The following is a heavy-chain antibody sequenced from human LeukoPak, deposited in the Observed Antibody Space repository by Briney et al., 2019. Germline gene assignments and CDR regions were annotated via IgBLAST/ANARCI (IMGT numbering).Heavy chain of an antibody. V-gene: IGHV3-74*01. CDR3: AREEGYCSSTSCYSTGFDY. CDR2: INSDGSST. J-gene: IGHJ4*02. D-gene: IGHD2-2*02. Sequence: GGSVRLSCAASGFTFSSYGMHWVRQAPGKGLVWVSRINSDGSSTSYAGSVKGRCTISRDNAKNTLYLQMNSLRAEDTAVYYCAREEGYCSSTSCYSTGFDYWGQGTLVTVSS. CDR1: GFTFSSYG.